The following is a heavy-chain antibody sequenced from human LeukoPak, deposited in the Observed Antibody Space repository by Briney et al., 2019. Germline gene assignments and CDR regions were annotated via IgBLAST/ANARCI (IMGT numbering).Heavy chain of an antibody. CDR1: GDSVSSNRAA. D-gene: IGHD4-17*01. CDR2: TYYKSKWYN. Sequence: SQTLSLTCAISGDSVSSNRAAWNSIGQSPSRALEGLGRTYYKSKWYNNHAVSVKSPISSNPQTSNNQFSLQLNSVPPEDTAVYFCARARDYGDISFDYWGQGTLVTVSS. CDR3: ARARDYGDISFDY. V-gene: IGHV6-1*01. J-gene: IGHJ4*02.